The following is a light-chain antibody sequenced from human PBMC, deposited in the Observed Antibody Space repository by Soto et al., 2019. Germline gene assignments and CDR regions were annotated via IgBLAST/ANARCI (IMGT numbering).Light chain of an antibody. CDR3: QQLHDYPIT. V-gene: IGKV3-15*01. J-gene: IGKJ5*01. CDR2: GAS. CDR1: ESVSSN. Sequence: EIVMTQSPATLCVSPGERATLSCRTSESVSSNLAWYQQKPGQAPGLLIYGASTRATGIPARFSGSGSGTEFTLTISSLQSEDFAFYYCQQLHDYPITFGQGTRLEIK.